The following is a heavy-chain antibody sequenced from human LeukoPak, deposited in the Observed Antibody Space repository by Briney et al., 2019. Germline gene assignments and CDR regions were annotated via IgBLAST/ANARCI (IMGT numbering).Heavy chain of an antibody. CDR1: GFTFSSYC. J-gene: IGHJ5*02. Sequence: GGSLRLSCAASGFTFSSYCMSWVRQAPGKGLEWVANIKQDGSEKYYVDSVKGRFTISRDNAKNSLYLQMNSLRAEDTAVYYCAREGPTTVVADWFDPWGQGTLVTVSS. D-gene: IGHD4-23*01. CDR3: AREGPTTVVADWFDP. CDR2: IKQDGSEK. V-gene: IGHV3-7*01.